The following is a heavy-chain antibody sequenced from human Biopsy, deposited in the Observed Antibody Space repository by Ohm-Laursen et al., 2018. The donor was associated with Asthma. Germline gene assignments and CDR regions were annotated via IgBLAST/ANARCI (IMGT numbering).Heavy chain of an antibody. J-gene: IGHJ4*02. D-gene: IGHD3-3*01. CDR3: ASQSSGPDFWSGYYYFDY. V-gene: IGHV3-30*04. Sequence: SLRLSCAAPGFTFSSYAMHWVRQAPGKGLEWVAVISYDGSNKYYADSVKGRFTISRDNSKNTLYLQMNSLRAEDTAVYYCASQSSGPDFWSGYYYFDYWGQGTLVTVSS. CDR2: ISYDGSNK. CDR1: GFTFSSYA.